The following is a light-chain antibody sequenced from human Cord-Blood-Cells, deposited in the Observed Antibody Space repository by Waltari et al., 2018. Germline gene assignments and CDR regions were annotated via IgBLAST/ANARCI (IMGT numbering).Light chain of an antibody. V-gene: IGLV2-14*01. CDR1: SSDVGGYNY. CDR2: DVS. J-gene: IGLJ2*01. Sequence: QSALTQPASVSGSPGQSIPISCTGTSSDVGGYNYVSWYQQHPVKAPKLMIYDVSNRPSGVSNRFSGSKSGNTASLTISGLQAEDEADYYCSSYTSSSTVVFGGGTKLTVL. CDR3: SSYTSSSTVV.